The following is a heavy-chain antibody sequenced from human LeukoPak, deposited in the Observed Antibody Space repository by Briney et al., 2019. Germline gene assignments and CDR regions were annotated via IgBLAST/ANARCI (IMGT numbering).Heavy chain of an antibody. CDR3: ARGWALRGPYYMDV. D-gene: IGHD1-26*01. V-gene: IGHV4-59*01. J-gene: IGHJ6*03. CDR2: IYYSGST. CDR1: GGSMSTYY. Sequence: SETLSLTCTVSGGSMSTYYWSWIRQPPGTGPEWLGYIYYSGSTNYNPSLKSRVTISVDTSKNQFSLKLISVTAADTAVYYCARGWALRGPYYMDVWGKGTTVTVSS.